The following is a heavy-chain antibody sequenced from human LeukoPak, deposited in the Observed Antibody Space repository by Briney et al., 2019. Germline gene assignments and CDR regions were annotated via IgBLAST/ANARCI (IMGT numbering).Heavy chain of an antibody. CDR2: INDSGRT. Sequence: SETLSLTCAIYGGSFSNYYWSWIRQPPGKGLEWIGEINDSGRTNYNPSLMSRVTVSVDTSKNQFSLRLTSVTATDTAVYYCARRWNYGRNYYIDVWGKGATVSVSS. V-gene: IGHV4-34*01. CDR3: ARRWNYGRNYYIDV. CDR1: GGSFSNYY. J-gene: IGHJ6*03. D-gene: IGHD1-7*01.